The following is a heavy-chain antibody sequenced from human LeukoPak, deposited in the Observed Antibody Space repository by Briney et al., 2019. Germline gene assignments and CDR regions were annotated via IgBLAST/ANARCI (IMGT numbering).Heavy chain of an antibody. J-gene: IGHJ4*02. V-gene: IGHV1-69*05. CDR3: ARDMSLGYCSSTSCYNFDY. D-gene: IGHD2-2*02. CDR2: IIPIFGTA. CDR1: GGTFSSYA. Sequence: SVKVSCKASGGTFSSYAIGWVRQAPGQGLEWMGGIIPIFGTANYAQKFQGRVTITTDESTSTAYMELSSLRSEDTAVYYCARDMSLGYCSSTSCYNFDYWGQGTLVTVSS.